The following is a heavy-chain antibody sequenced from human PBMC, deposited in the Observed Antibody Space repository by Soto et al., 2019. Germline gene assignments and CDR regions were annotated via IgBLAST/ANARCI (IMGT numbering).Heavy chain of an antibody. CDR2: IWYDGSNK. V-gene: IGHV3-33*01. J-gene: IGHJ4*02. CDR3: ARGTSRYCNSTSCYPAGRFLDY. CDR1: GFTSSSYG. Sequence: PGGSLRLSCAASGFTSSSYGMHWVRQAPGKGLEWVAVIWYDGSNKYYADSVKGRLTISRDNAKNSLYLQMNSLRAEDTAVYYCARGTSRYCNSTSCYPAGRFLDYWGQGTMVTVSS. D-gene: IGHD2-2*01.